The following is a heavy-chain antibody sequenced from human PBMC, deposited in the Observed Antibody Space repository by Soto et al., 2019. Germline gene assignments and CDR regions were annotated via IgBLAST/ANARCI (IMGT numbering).Heavy chain of an antibody. Sequence: QXLSLTCAISGDXVSSNSAAWNWIRQSPSRGLEWLGRTYYRSKWYNDYAVSVKSRITINPDTSKNQFSLQLNSVTTEETAVYYCARDRDGGSSAGRPFDYWGQGTLVTVSS. J-gene: IGHJ4*02. CDR3: ARDRDGGSSAGRPFDY. D-gene: IGHD6-6*01. CDR2: TYYRSKWYN. V-gene: IGHV6-1*01. CDR1: GDXVSSNSAA.